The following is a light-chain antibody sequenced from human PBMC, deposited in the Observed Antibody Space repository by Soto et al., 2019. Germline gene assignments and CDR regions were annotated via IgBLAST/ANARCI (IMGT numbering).Light chain of an antibody. CDR3: QQYGSSLLT. Sequence: EIVLTQSPGTLSLSPGERVTLSCRAGQSVTSSYLAWYQQKPGQAPRLLIYDASSRATGIPDRFSGSGSGTDFTLTISRLELEDFAVYYCQQYGSSLLTFGGWTKVEIK. CDR2: DAS. V-gene: IGKV3-20*01. J-gene: IGKJ4*01. CDR1: QSVTSSY.